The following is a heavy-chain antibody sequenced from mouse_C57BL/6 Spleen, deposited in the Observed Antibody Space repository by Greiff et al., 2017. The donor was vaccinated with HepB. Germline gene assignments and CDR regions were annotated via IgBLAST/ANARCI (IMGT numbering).Heavy chain of an antibody. D-gene: IGHD2-3*01. CDR2: IDPSDSYT. Sequence: QVQLQQPGAELVMPGASVKLSCKASGYTFTSYWMHWVKQRPGQGLEWIGEIDPSDSYTNYNQKFKGKSTLTVDKSSSTAYMQLSSLTSEDSAVYYCARREDGYDAMDYWGQGTSVTVSS. CDR3: ARREDGYDAMDY. J-gene: IGHJ4*01. V-gene: IGHV1-69*01. CDR1: GYTFTSYW.